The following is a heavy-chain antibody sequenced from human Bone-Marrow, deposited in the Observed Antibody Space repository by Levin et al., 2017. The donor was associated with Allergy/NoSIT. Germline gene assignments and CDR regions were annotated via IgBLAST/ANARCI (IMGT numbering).Heavy chain of an antibody. Sequence: SCAASGFTFSSYAMSWVRQAPGKGLEWVSIIGSSGGSIYYADSVKGRFTISRDNSKNTLYLQMNSLRVEDTAVYYCAKGRDIPMVFDYWGQGTLVTVSS. CDR1: GFTFSSYA. V-gene: IGHV3-23*01. CDR2: IGSSGGSI. J-gene: IGHJ4*02. CDR3: AKGRDIPMVFDY. D-gene: IGHD5-18*01.